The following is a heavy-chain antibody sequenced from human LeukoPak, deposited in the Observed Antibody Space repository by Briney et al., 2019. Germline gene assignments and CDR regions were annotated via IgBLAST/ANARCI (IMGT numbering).Heavy chain of an antibody. J-gene: IGHJ4*02. CDR2: ISGSGGST. V-gene: IGHV3-23*01. Sequence: GGSLRLSCAASGFTFSSYAMRWLRQAPGKGLEWVSAISGSGGSTYYADPVKGRFTIARDNSKNTLHLQMNSLRDEDTAVYYCAKEAVAGDYFDYWGQGTLVTVSS. CDR1: GFTFSSYA. D-gene: IGHD6-19*01. CDR3: AKEAVAGDYFDY.